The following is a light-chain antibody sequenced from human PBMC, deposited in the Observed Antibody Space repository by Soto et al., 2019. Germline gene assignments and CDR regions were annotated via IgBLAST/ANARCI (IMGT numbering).Light chain of an antibody. J-gene: IGKJ1*01. CDR3: QQYNSYSEA. V-gene: IGKV1-5*03. CDR1: QTISSW. CDR2: KAS. Sequence: RMTQSPSAVSGSVGDRVTITCRASQTISSWLAWYQQKPGKAPKLLIYKASTLKSGVPSRFSGSGSGTEFTLTISSLQPDDFATYYCQQYNSYSEAFGQGAKV.